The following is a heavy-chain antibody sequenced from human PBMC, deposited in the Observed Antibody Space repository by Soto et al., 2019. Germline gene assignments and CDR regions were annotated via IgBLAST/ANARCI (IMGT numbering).Heavy chain of an antibody. V-gene: IGHV3-33*01. J-gene: IGHJ4*02. CDR3: ARAGGTTVTGLWHFDS. D-gene: IGHD4-17*01. CDR1: GFPFNPYT. CDR2: IWYDGTQK. Sequence: QVQLEESGGGVFQPGRSRRLSCEASGFPFNPYTMPWVRQPPGRGLEWLAAIWYDGTQKYYADSVKGRFIISRDNSKKTLYLEMNSLRAEDTAVYYCARAGGTTVTGLWHFDSWGQGTLVTVSS.